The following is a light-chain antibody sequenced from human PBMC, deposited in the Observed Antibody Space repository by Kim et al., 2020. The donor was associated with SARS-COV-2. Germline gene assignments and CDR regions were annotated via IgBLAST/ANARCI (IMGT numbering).Light chain of an antibody. CDR3: QQYGSSPLT. CDR1: QSGTNTY. Sequence: SPGERATLSCRASQSGTNTYLAWYQHKPGQSLRLIIYGVSSRATGIPDRFSGSGSGTDFTLTISRLEPEDFAVYYCQQYGSSPLTFGGGTKVDIK. J-gene: IGKJ4*01. V-gene: IGKV3-20*01. CDR2: GVS.